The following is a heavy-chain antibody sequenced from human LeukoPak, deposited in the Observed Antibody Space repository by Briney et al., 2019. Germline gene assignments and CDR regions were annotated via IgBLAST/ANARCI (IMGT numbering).Heavy chain of an antibody. CDR3: ARTIAAAADDAFDI. CDR1: GYTFTGYY. D-gene: IGHD6-13*01. J-gene: IGHJ3*02. Sequence: ASVKVSCKASGYTFTGYYMHWVRQAPGQGLEWMGSINPNSGAAKFAQKFQGRVTMTRDTSITTGYMELSRLRSDDTAVYYCARTIAAAADDAFDIWGQGTMVTVSS. V-gene: IGHV1-2*02. CDR2: INPNSGAA.